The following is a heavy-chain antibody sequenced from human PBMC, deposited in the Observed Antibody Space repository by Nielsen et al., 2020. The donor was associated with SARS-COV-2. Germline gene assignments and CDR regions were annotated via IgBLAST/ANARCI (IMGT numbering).Heavy chain of an antibody. Sequence: ASVKVSCKASGYTFTSYAMHWVRQAPGQRLEWMGWINAGNGNTKYSQKFQGRVTITRDTSASTAYMELSSLRSEDTAVYYCARVPKEPMVRGFGWFDPWGQGTLVSLL. J-gene: IGHJ5*02. CDR2: INAGNGNT. V-gene: IGHV1-3*01. CDR3: ARVPKEPMVRGFGWFDP. D-gene: IGHD3-10*01. CDR1: GYTFTSYA.